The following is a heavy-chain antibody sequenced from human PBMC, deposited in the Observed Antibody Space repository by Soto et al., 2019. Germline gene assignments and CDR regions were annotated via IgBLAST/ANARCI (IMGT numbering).Heavy chain of an antibody. D-gene: IGHD3-22*01. J-gene: IGHJ4*02. CDR3: ARVWGNDSTDYYYAY. CDR2: IIPIFGTA. Sequence: QLQLVQSGAEVRKPGSSVRVSCKASGGSFNRHTISWVRQAPGQGLEWMGGIIPIFGTANHAQKFQGRVTIIADESTSTVYMELSSLRSDDTAIYYCARVWGNDSTDYYYAYWGQGTLVIVSS. V-gene: IGHV1-69*01. CDR1: GGSFNRHT.